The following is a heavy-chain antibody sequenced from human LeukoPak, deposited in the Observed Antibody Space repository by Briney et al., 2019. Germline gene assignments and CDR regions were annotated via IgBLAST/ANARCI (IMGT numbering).Heavy chain of an antibody. V-gene: IGHV1-69*13. CDR3: ARDLRYCSGGSCYSYYFDY. CDR1: GGTFSSYA. J-gene: IGHJ4*02. CDR2: IIPIFGTA. D-gene: IGHD2-15*01. Sequence: SVKVSCKASGGTFSSYAVSWVRQAPGQGLEWMGGIIPIFGTANYAQKFQGRVTITADESTSSAYMELSSLRSEDTAVYYCARDLRYCSGGSCYSYYFDYWGQGTLVTVSS.